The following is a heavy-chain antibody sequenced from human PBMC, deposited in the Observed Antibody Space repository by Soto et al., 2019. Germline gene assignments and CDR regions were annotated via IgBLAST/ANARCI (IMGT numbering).Heavy chain of an antibody. Sequence: GGSLRLSCAASGFTFDDYGMSWVRQAPGKGLEWVSGINWNGGSTGYADSVKGRFTISRDNAKNSLYLQMNSLRAEDTALYHCARDGSGSHPRVRSSYYYYMDVWGKGTTVTVSS. D-gene: IGHD3-10*01. CDR1: GFTFDDYG. CDR3: ARDGSGSHPRVRSSYYYYMDV. CDR2: INWNGGST. J-gene: IGHJ6*03. V-gene: IGHV3-20*01.